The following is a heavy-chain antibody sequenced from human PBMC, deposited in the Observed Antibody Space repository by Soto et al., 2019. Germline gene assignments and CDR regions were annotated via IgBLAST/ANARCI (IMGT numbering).Heavy chain of an antibody. CDR3: AKGSGSYLIRLYYFDY. Sequence: GGSLRLSYAASGFTFSSYAMSWVRQAPGKGLEWVSAISGSGGSTYYADSVKGRFTISRDNSKNTLYLQMNSLRAEDTAVYYCAKGSGSYLIRLYYFDYWGQGTLVTVSS. CDR1: GFTFSSYA. V-gene: IGHV3-23*01. D-gene: IGHD3-10*01. J-gene: IGHJ4*02. CDR2: ISGSGGST.